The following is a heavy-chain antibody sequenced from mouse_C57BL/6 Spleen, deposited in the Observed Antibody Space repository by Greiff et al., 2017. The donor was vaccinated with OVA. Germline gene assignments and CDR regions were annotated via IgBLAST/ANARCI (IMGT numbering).Heavy chain of an antibody. Sequence: DVKLVESGGGLVKPGGSLKLSCAASGFTFSDYGMHWVRQAPEKGLEWVAYISSGSSTIYYADSVKGRFTISRDNAKNTLFLEMTSLRSEDTAMYDCAKRGTTVGYCDDWGQGTTLTVSS. CDR3: AKRGTTVGYCDD. V-gene: IGHV5-17*01. CDR1: GFTFSDYG. D-gene: IGHD1-1*01. J-gene: IGHJ2*01. CDR2: ISSGSSTI.